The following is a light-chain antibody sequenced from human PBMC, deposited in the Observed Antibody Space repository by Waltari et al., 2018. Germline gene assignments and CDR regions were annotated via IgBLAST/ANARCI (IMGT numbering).Light chain of an antibody. CDR1: QSIHND. J-gene: IGKJ4*01. V-gene: IGKV3-11*01. CDR3: QQRRNWPLT. CDR2: DTS. Sequence: DIVLTQSPATLSLSPGERATLSCRASQSIHNDLAWYQQKPGQAPRLLIYDTSNRATGISARFSGSGFGTYFTLTISSLEPEDFAVYYCQQRRNWPLTFGGGTKVEIK.